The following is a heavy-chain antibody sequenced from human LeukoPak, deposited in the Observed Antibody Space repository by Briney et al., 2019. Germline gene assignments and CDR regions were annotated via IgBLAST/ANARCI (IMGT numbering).Heavy chain of an antibody. CDR2: ISSSGSTI. V-gene: IGHV3-48*04. J-gene: IGHJ6*04. D-gene: IGHD3-10*02. CDR3: AELGITMIGGV. Sequence: GSLRLSCAASGFTFSSYSMNWVRQAPGKGLEWVSYISSSGSTIYYADSVKGRFTISRDNAKNSLYLQMNSLRAEDTAVYYCAELGITMIGGVWGKGTTVTISS. CDR1: GFTFSSYS.